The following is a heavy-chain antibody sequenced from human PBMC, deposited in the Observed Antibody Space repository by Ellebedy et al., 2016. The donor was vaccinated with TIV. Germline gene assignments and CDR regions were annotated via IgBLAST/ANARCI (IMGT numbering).Heavy chain of an antibody. Sequence: MPSETLSLTCTVSGGSISSYYWSWIRQPPGKGLEWIGYIYYSGSTNYNPSLKSRVTISVDTSKNQFSLKLSSVTAADTAVYYCARVFGDILTGYRFDYWGQGTLVTVSS. J-gene: IGHJ4*02. CDR2: IYYSGST. CDR3: ARVFGDILTGYRFDY. D-gene: IGHD3-9*01. V-gene: IGHV4-59*01. CDR1: GGSISSYY.